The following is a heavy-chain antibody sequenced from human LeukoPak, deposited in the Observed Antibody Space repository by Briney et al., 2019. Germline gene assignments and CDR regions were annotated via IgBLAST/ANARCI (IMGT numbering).Heavy chain of an antibody. V-gene: IGHV3-15*01. Sequence: PGGSLRLSCAASGFTVSNAWMSWVRQAPGKGLEWDGRIKSKTDGGTTDYAAPVKGRFTISRDDSKNTLYLQMNSLKTEDTAVYYCTTDVFYSYGKDWGQGTLVTVSS. CDR1: GFTVSNAW. J-gene: IGHJ4*02. CDR2: IKSKTDGGTT. CDR3: TTDVFYSYGKD. D-gene: IGHD5-18*01.